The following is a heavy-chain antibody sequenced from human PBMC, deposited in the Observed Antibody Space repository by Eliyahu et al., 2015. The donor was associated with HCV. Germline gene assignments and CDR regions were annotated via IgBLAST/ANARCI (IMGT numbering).Heavy chain of an antibody. CDR2: IYYSGST. CDR3: XRVDWPPQIVVVT. J-gene: IGHJ5*02. Sequence: PGLVKPSQTLSLTCTVSGGSISSGGYYWSWIRQHPGKGLEWIGYIYYSGSTYYNPSLKSRVTISVDTSKNQFSLKLSSVTAADTAVYYCXRVDWPPQIVVVTWGQGTLVTVSS. V-gene: IGHV4-31*03. CDR1: GGSISSGGYY. D-gene: IGHD2-21*01.